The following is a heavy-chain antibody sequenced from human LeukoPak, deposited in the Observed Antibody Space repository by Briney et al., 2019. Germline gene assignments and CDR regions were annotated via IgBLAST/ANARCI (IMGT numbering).Heavy chain of an antibody. D-gene: IGHD5-18*01. V-gene: IGHV1-69*04. CDR2: IIPIFGIT. J-gene: IGHJ4*02. Sequence: ASVKVSCKASGGTFSSYAISWVRQAPGQGLEWMGRIIPIFGITNYAQKFQGRVTITADKSTSTAYMELSSLRSEDTAVYYCARPRPGYSYGPALDYWGQGTLVTVSS. CDR1: GGTFSSYA. CDR3: ARPRPGYSYGPALDY.